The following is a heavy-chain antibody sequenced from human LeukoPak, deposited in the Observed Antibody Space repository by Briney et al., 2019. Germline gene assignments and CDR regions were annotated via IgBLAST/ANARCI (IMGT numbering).Heavy chain of an antibody. J-gene: IGHJ4*02. Sequence: SETLSLTCTVSGGSFSSSTYYWGWIRQPPGKGLEWFGWVYYSGTTYYNQSLKSRVTISADTSKKQFSLRLTSVTAADTAVYYCARQYYDSSGYYPWYFDYWGQGTLVTVSS. D-gene: IGHD3-22*01. CDR1: GGSFSSSTYY. V-gene: IGHV4-39*01. CDR2: VYYSGTT. CDR3: ARQYYDSSGYYPWYFDY.